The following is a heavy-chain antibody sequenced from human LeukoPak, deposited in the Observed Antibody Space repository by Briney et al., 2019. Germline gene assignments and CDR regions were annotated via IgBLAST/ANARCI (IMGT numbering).Heavy chain of an antibody. Sequence: GASVKVSCKASGYTFTSYYMHWVRQAPGQGLEWMGIINPSGGSTSYAQKFQGRVTMTRDTSTSTVYMELSSLRSEDTAVYYCARDLSIDFWSGLAPYFDYWGQGTPVTVSS. CDR2: INPSGGST. CDR1: GYTFTSYY. D-gene: IGHD3-3*01. J-gene: IGHJ4*02. CDR3: ARDLSIDFWSGLAPYFDY. V-gene: IGHV1-46*01.